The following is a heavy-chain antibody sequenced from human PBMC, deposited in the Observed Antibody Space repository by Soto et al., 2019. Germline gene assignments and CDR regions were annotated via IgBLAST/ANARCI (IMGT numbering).Heavy chain of an antibody. J-gene: IGHJ6*02. CDR2: IWYDGSNK. V-gene: IGHV3-33*01. D-gene: IGHD2-2*02. CDR3: ARDQPPFYCSRTSCYNYYYGMDV. Sequence: QVQLVESGGGVVQPGRSLRLSCAASGFTFSSYGMHWVRQAPGNGLEWVAVIWYDGSNKYYADSVKGRFTISRDNSKNTMYLQMNSLRAEDTAVYYCARDQPPFYCSRTSCYNYYYGMDVWGQGTTVTVSS. CDR1: GFTFSSYG.